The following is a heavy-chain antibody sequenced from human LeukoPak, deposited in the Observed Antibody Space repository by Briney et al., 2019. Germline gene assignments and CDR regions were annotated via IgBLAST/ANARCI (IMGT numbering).Heavy chain of an antibody. V-gene: IGHV1-18*01. Sequence: ASVNVSCKASGYTFTSYGISWVGQAPGQGREGMGGSSAYNGNTNYPQKLQGRVTMTTDTSASKPSMELRSLRSDDTDVYYCARPRQYYYGMEVWGQGNTVTVSS. CDR2: SSAYNGNT. CDR1: GYTFTSYG. CDR3: ARPRQYYYGMEV. J-gene: IGHJ6*02.